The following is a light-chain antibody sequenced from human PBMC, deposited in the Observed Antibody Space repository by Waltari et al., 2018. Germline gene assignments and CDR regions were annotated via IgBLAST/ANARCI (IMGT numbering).Light chain of an antibody. CDR2: EDN. V-gene: IGLV6-57*01. CDR3: QSYDSSQWV. Sequence: QQRPDSSPTTVIYEDNPRPSEVPDRFSGSIDSSSNSPSLTISGLKTEDEADYSCQSYDSSQWVFGGGTKLTVL. J-gene: IGLJ3*02.